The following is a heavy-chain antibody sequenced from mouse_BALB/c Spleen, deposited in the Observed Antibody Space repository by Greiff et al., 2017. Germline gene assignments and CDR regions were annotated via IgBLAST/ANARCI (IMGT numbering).Heavy chain of an antibody. Sequence: VKLQESGAELVRPGASVTLSCKASGYTFTDYEMHWVKQTPVHGLEWIGAIDPETGGTAYNQKFKGKATLTADKSSSTAYMELRSLTSEDSAVYYCTRHYDYWFAYWGQGTLVTVSA. V-gene: IGHV1-15*01. CDR1: GYTFTDYE. J-gene: IGHJ3*01. CDR2: IDPETGGT. D-gene: IGHD2-4*01. CDR3: TRHYDYWFAY.